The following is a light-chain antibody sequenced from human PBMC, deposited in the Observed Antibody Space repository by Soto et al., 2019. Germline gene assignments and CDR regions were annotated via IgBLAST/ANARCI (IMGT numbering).Light chain of an antibody. Sequence: QSVLTQPPSVSAAPGQTVTISCSGSSSNIGNNYVSWYQQLPGTAPKLLIYDNNKRPSGIPDRFSGSKSGTSATLGITGIKTGDEADYYCGTWDSSLSAGDVVFGGGTQLTVL. CDR3: GTWDSSLSAGDVV. CDR2: DNN. V-gene: IGLV1-51*01. CDR1: SSNIGNNY. J-gene: IGLJ2*01.